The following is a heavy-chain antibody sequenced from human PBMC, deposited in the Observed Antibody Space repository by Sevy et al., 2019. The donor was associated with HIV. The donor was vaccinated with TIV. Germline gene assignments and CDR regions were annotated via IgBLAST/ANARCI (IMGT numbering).Heavy chain of an antibody. Sequence: GESLKISCKGSGYTFSNYWIGWVRQMPGKGLEWMAVIYPGDSVTRYSPSFQGQVTMSADKSTSTAYLQWSSLKTSDTAIYYCARYPIVVVPAAEYYFDYWGQGTLVTVSS. CDR1: GYTFSNYW. CDR2: IYPGDSVT. V-gene: IGHV5-51*01. J-gene: IGHJ4*02. D-gene: IGHD2-2*01. CDR3: ARYPIVVVPAAEYYFDY.